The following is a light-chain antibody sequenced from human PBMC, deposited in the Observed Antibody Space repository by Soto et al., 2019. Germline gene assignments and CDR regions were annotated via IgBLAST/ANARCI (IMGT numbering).Light chain of an antibody. Sequence: QSALTQPPSASGSPGQSVTITCTGTSSDVGGYNYVSWYQQHPGKAPKLMIYEVYKRPSGVPDRFSGSKSGNTASLTVSGLQAEDEADYYCSSYAGSTTLIFGGGTQLTVL. V-gene: IGLV2-8*01. CDR3: SSYAGSTTLI. CDR1: SSDVGGYNY. CDR2: EVY. J-gene: IGLJ2*01.